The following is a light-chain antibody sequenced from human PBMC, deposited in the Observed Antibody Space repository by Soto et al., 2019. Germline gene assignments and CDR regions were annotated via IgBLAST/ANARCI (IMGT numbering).Light chain of an antibody. CDR1: QSINNRY. CDR3: ERVGSAHGFT. V-gene: IGKV3-20*01. Sequence: EIVLTQSPGTLSLSPGERATLSCRASQSINNRYLAWYQQKPGQAPRLLIYGASSRATGIRDRYSGSGSGQDFTRTNSRREAEETAGNDRERVGSAHGFTVCAGTKVDIK. J-gene: IGKJ3*01. CDR2: GAS.